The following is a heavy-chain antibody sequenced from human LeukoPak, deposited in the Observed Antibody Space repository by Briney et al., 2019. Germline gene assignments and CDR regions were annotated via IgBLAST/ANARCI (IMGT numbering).Heavy chain of an antibody. D-gene: IGHD6-13*01. J-gene: IGHJ4*02. CDR2: ISSSSSYI. CDR3: AKDPSSSWYRYFDY. CDR1: GFTFSSYS. Sequence: GGSLRLSCAASGFTFSSYSMNWVRQAPGKGLEWVSSISSSSSYIYYADSVKGRFTISRDNAKNTLYLQMNSLRAEDTAVYYCAKDPSSSWYRYFDYWGQGTLVTVSS. V-gene: IGHV3-21*04.